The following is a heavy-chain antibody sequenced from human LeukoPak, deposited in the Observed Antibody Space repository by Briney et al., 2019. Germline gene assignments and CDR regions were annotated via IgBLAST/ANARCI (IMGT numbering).Heavy chain of an antibody. V-gene: IGHV3-11*01. Sequence: KAGGSLRLSCAVSGFTFRNYYMSWIRQAPGKGLEWVSYISSSGNAIYDADSIKGRFTISRDNAKSSLYLQMNSLRADDTAVYYCARAPQWGRYMDVWGKGTTVTVSS. CDR1: GFTFRNYY. D-gene: IGHD7-27*01. J-gene: IGHJ6*03. CDR3: ARAPQWGRYMDV. CDR2: ISSSGNAI.